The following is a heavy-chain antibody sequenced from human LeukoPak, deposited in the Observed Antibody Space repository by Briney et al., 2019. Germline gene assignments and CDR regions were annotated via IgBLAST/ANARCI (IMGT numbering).Heavy chain of an antibody. D-gene: IGHD3-22*01. J-gene: IGHJ3*02. CDR3: AKDYYDSSGYLTHDAFDI. CDR1: GFTFSSYA. CDR2: ISGSGGST. V-gene: IGHV3-23*01. Sequence: GGSLRLSCAASGFTFSSYAMRWVRQAPGKGLEWVSAISGSGGSTYYADSVKGRFTISRDNSKNTLYLQMNSLRAEDTAVYYCAKDYYDSSGYLTHDAFDIWGQGTMVTVSS.